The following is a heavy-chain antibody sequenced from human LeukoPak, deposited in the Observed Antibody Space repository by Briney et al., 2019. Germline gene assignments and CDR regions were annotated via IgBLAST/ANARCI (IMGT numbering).Heavy chain of an antibody. CDR2: IVDASGNT. Sequence: ASVTVSCKASGFTFTNSAMQWVRQARGQRREWIGWIVDASGNTKYAQKFRERVTITRDMSTSTAYMELSSLSPEDTAVYYCAAAPIEMQQRGFDYWGQGTLVTVSS. V-gene: IGHV1-58*02. D-gene: IGHD5-24*01. J-gene: IGHJ4*02. CDR3: AAAPIEMQQRGFDY. CDR1: GFTFTNSA.